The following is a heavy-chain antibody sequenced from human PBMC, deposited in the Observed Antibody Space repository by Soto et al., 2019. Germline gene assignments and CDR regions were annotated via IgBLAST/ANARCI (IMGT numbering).Heavy chain of an antibody. J-gene: IGHJ4*02. CDR2: IKSKVDGGTT. Sequence: EVQLVESGGDLAKPGGSLRLSCAASGFTFSSAWMNWVRQTPGKGLEWVGRIKSKVDGGTTDYAAPVKGRFSISRDDSQTSLYLKMNSLKPEDTAVYFCTGAPPPGSPGIDHWGQGPLVPVSS. CDR1: GFTFSSAW. V-gene: IGHV3-15*07. D-gene: IGHD1-26*01. CDR3: TGAPPPGSPGIDH.